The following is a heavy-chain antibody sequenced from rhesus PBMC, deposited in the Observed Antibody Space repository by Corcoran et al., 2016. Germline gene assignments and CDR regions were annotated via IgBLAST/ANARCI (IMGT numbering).Heavy chain of an antibody. J-gene: IGHJ4*01. CDR1: GGSISGYY. Sequence: QVQLQASGPGLVKPSETLSLTCAASGGSISGYYWSWIRQPPGKGLDWIGRIYGSGGSTDYNPSLKSRVTISTDTSKNQFSLKLSSVTAADTAVYYCAAIETVDYWGQGVLVTVSS. V-gene: IGHV4-160*01. CDR2: IYGSGGST. CDR3: AAIETVDY. D-gene: IGHD2-15*01.